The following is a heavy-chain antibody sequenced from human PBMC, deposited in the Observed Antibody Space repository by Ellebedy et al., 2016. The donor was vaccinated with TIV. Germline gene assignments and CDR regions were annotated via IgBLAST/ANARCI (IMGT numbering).Heavy chain of an antibody. CDR3: ARETYNDVNLKLWGIFDI. CDR1: ELTVTTDY. Sequence: GGSLRLSCAASELTVTTDYMSWVRQTPGKGLEWVSIIAVDSTTYYADSVKGRFTISRDNSKNTLDIQMNSLRAEDTAVYYCARETYNDVNLKLWGIFDIWGQGTMVTVSS. D-gene: IGHD3-10*01. CDR2: IAVDSTT. V-gene: IGHV3-66*01. J-gene: IGHJ3*02.